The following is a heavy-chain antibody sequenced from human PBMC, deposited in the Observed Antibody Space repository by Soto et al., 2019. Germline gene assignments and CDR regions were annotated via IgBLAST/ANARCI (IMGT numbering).Heavy chain of an antibody. CDR3: AHAGDYDLLTFDH. Sequence: PGESLKISCKGSGYSFTSYDINWVRQATGQGLEWMGWMNPNSGNTGYAQKFQGRVTMTRNTSISTAYMELSSLRSEDSATYFCAHAGDYDLLTFDHWGPGTLVTVSS. CDR1: GYSFTSYD. CDR2: MNPNSGNT. J-gene: IGHJ4*02. V-gene: IGHV1-8*01. D-gene: IGHD4-17*01.